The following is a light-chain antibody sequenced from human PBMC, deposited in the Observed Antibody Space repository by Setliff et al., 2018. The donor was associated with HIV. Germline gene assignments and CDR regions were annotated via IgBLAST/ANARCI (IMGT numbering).Light chain of an antibody. V-gene: IGLV2-14*01. CDR2: EVS. CDR1: SSDVGGYNY. Sequence: QSVLTQPRSVSGSPGQPVTISCTGTSSDVGGYNYVSWYQQHPGKAPILMIYEVSNRPSGVSNRFSGSKSGNTASLTISGLQAEDEAAYYCSSYTSSSLYVFGTGTKVTVL. J-gene: IGLJ1*01. CDR3: SSYTSSSLYV.